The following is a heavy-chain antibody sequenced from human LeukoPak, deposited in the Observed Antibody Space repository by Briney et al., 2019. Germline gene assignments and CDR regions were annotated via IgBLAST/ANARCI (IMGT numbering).Heavy chain of an antibody. Sequence: GGSLRLSCAASGFTFSRFWMTWVRQAPGKGLEWVANIKQDGSEKYYVDSVKGRFTISRDNAKNSLYLQMTTLRGEDTAVYYCMTGDHSEYWGQGTQVTVS. V-gene: IGHV3-7*01. CDR1: GFTFSRFW. CDR2: IKQDGSEK. D-gene: IGHD2-21*02. CDR3: MTGDHSEY. J-gene: IGHJ4*02.